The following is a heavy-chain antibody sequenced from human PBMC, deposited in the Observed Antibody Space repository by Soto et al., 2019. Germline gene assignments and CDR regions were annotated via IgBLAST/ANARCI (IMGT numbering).Heavy chain of an antibody. CDR3: ARLPRYDFWT. CDR2: IFYTGST. Sequence: QLQLQESGPGLVKPSETLSLTCTVSGGSISINNYYWGWIRQPPGKGLEWIGNIFYTGSTSYNPSLSSRVTMSVDTSKSQFSLKLTSVTAADTAIYDCARLPRYDFWTWGQGTLVTVSS. V-gene: IGHV4-39*01. D-gene: IGHD3-3*01. CDR1: GGSISINNYY. J-gene: IGHJ1*01.